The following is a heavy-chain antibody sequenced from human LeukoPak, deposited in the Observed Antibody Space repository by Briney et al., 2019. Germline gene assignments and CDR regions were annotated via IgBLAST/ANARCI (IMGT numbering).Heavy chain of an antibody. CDR2: IFNDGST. V-gene: IGHV3-66*01. J-gene: IGHJ4*02. D-gene: IGHD4-17*01. CDR1: GFTVRSNY. CDR3: ARDPGGDNAY. Sequence: GGSLRLSCAASGFTVRSNYMSWVRQAPGKGLERVSLIFNDGSTYYADSVKARFTISRDNSMDTLYLQMNSLRVEDTAVYYCARDPGGDNAYWGQGTLVTVSS.